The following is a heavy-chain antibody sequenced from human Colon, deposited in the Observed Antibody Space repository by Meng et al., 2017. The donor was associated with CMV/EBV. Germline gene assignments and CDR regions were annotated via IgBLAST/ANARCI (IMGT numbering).Heavy chain of an antibody. D-gene: IGHD6-19*01. CDR1: GGSISGSF. CDR3: ARGVAVPNWFDP. CDR2: VYYSGST. J-gene: IGHJ5*02. V-gene: IGHV4-59*12. Sequence: GSLRLSCTVSGGSISGSFWSWIRQPPGKGPEWIGYVYYSGSTKYNPSLKSRATISRDNSKNTLYLQMNSLRAEDTAVYYCARGVAVPNWFDPWGQGTLVTVSS.